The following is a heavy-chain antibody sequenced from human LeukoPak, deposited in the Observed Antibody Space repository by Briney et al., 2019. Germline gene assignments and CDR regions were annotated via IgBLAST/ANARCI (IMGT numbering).Heavy chain of an antibody. V-gene: IGHV3-30*18. CDR3: VKDPRGPGAYLYWYFDL. J-gene: IGHJ2*01. Sequence: GGSLRLSCAASGFTFSSYGMHWVRQAPGKGLEWVAVISYDGSNKYYADSVKGRFTISRDNSKNTLYLQMNSLRAEDTAVYYCVKDPRGPGAYLYWYFDLWGRGALVTVSS. D-gene: IGHD3-16*01. CDR2: ISYDGSNK. CDR1: GFTFSSYG.